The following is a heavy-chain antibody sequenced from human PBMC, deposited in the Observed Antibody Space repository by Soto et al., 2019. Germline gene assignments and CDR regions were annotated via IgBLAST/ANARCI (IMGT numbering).Heavy chain of an antibody. CDR3: VKDRMGVTLDDFDY. J-gene: IGHJ4*02. CDR1: GFTFSTYA. CDR2: VSASGGNT. Sequence: EVQLLESGGGLVQPGGSLRLSCAASGFTFSTYAMGWVRQAPGKGLEWVSSVSASGGNTYYTDSTKGRFTISRDNSKNTLFLQMNSLRAEDTAVYYCVKDRMGVTLDDFDYWGQGTLVAVSS. V-gene: IGHV3-23*01. D-gene: IGHD3-10*01.